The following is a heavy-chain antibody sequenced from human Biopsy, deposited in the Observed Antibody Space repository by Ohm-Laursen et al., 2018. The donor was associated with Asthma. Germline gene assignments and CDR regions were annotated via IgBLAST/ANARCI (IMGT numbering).Heavy chain of an antibody. J-gene: IGHJ3*02. CDR1: GFTFSSFG. D-gene: IGHD1-1*01. Sequence: SLRLSCAASGFTFSSFGMHWVRQAPGKGLEWVACISYDGSNRYYADSVKGRSTISRDNSKNTLYLQMNSLREEDTAVYYCVRDGTDDAFDIWGQGTVVSVSS. V-gene: IGHV3-30*03. CDR2: ISYDGSNR. CDR3: VRDGTDDAFDI.